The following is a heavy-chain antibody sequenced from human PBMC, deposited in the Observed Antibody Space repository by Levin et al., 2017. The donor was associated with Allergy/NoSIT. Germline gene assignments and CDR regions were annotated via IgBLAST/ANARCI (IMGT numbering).Heavy chain of an antibody. CDR3: ASRLTASGGLDV. CDR2: INTNSGYV. V-gene: IGHV3-21*04. D-gene: IGHD5-18*01. J-gene: IGHJ6*02. Sequence: PSQTLSLTCAVSGVTRNTYTLTWVRQPPGKGLEWVSSINTNSGYVHHGESVKGRFTISRDNSKQLLFLQMNRLRDEDTATYYCASRLTASGGLDVWGHGTTVTVSS. CDR1: GVTRNTYT.